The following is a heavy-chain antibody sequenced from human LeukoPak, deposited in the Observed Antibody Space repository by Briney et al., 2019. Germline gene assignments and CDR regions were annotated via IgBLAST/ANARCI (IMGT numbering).Heavy chain of an antibody. CDR2: IDPSDSYT. Sequence: GEALKISFKGSGYGFTSYWISWVRRMPGKGVGWMGRIDPSDSYTNYSPSFQGHVTISADKSISTAYLQWSSLKASDTAMYYCARRFPGVSDGMDVWGKGTTVTVSS. J-gene: IGHJ6*04. V-gene: IGHV5-10-1*01. CDR3: ARRFPGVSDGMDV. CDR1: GYGFTSYW. D-gene: IGHD2/OR15-2a*01.